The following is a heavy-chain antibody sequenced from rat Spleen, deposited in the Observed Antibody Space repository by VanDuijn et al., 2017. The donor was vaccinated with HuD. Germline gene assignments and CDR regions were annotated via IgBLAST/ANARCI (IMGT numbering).Heavy chain of an antibody. D-gene: IGHD1-12*03. CDR3: ARHAYYDGYYHWYFDF. J-gene: IGHJ1*01. Sequence: EVQLQESGPGLVKPSQSLSLTCSVTGYSITSSYRWNWIRKFPGDKLEWMGCINSAGNSNYNPALKSRISITRDTSKNQFFLQVNSVTTEDTATYYCARHAYYDGYYHWYFDFWGPGTMVTVSS. V-gene: IGHV3-3*01. CDR1: GYSITSSYR. CDR2: INSAGNS.